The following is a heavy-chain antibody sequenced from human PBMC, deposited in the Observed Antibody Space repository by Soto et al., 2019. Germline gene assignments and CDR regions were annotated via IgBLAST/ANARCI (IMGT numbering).Heavy chain of an antibody. J-gene: IGHJ6*02. CDR3: ARDLATVTRGSYYGMDV. V-gene: IGHV3-66*01. Sequence: GGSLRLSCAASGFTVSSNYMSWVRQAPGKGLEWVSVIYSGGSTYYADSVKGRFTISRDNSKNTLYLQMNSLRAEDTAVYYCARDLATVTRGSYYGMDVWGQGTKVTVSS. CDR2: IYSGGST. CDR1: GFTVSSNY. D-gene: IGHD4-17*01.